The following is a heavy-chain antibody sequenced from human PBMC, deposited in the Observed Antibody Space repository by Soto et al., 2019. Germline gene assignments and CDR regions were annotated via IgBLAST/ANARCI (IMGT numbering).Heavy chain of an antibody. Sequence: QVQLQESGPGLVKPSQTLSLTCTVSGGSISSGGYYWSWIRQHPGKGLEWIGYIYYSGSTYDNPSLKSRVTISVDTSKNPFSLELSSGTAADTAVYYCARAPNTWSNYYYYGMDVWGQGTTVTVSS. J-gene: IGHJ6*02. D-gene: IGHD1-20*01. CDR1: GGSISSGGYY. CDR3: ARAPNTWSNYYYYGMDV. CDR2: IYYSGST. V-gene: IGHV4-31*03.